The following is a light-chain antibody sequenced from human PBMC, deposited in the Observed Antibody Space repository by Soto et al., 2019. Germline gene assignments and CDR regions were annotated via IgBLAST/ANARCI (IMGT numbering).Light chain of an antibody. Sequence: DIVMTPSPDSLAVSLGERATINCKSSQSVLYSRDNKAYLAWYQQKPGQPPKLLIYWASMRQSGVPDRFRGSGSGTDFTLTNSGLQAEEVADYYGQQYFGMPLTFGGGTKVELK. CDR1: QSVLYSRDNKAY. CDR2: WAS. V-gene: IGKV4-1*01. CDR3: QQYFGMPLT. J-gene: IGKJ4*01.